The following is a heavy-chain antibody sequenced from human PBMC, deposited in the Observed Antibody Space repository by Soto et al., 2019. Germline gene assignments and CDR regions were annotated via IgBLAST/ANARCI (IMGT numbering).Heavy chain of an antibody. J-gene: IGHJ6*02. CDR2: IYYSGST. V-gene: IGHV4-59*01. CDR3: ARGHYYYYHVDV. Sequence: LSLTCTVSGGSINNYYWSWIRQPPGKGLEWIGYIYYSGSTNYNPSLKSRVTISVDTSKNQFSLRLNSVTAADTAVYYCARGHYYYYHVDVWGLGTTVTVSS. CDR1: GGSINNYY.